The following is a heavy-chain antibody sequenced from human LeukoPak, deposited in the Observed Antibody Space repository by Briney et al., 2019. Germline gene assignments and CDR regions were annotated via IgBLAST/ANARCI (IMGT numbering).Heavy chain of an antibody. D-gene: IGHD2-15*01. CDR2: ISSGSSYI. CDR3: AKVGPRIVVVVAARYYMDV. CDR1: GFTFSSYT. Sequence: KPGGSLRLSCAASGFTFSSYTMNWVRQAPGKGLEWVSIISSGSSYIHYADSVKGRFTISRDNSKNTLYLQMNSLRAEDTAVYYCAKVGPRIVVVVAARYYMDVWGKGTTVTVSS. V-gene: IGHV3-21*04. J-gene: IGHJ6*03.